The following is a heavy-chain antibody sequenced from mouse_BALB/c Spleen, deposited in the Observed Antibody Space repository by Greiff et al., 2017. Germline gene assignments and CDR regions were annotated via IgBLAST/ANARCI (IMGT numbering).Heavy chain of an antibody. V-gene: IGHV14-3*02. CDR2: IDPANGNT. D-gene: IGHD1-1*01. Sequence: EVQLQQSGAELVKPGASVKLSCTASGFNIKDTYMHWVKQRPEQGLEWIGRIDPANGNTKYDPKFQGKATITTDTSSNTAYLQLSSLTSEDTAVYYCAAYYYGSREFAYWGQGTLVTVSA. J-gene: IGHJ3*01. CDR3: AAYYYGSREFAY. CDR1: GFNIKDTY.